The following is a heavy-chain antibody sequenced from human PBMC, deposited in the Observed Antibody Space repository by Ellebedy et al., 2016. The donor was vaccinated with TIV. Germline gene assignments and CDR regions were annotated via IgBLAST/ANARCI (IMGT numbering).Heavy chain of an antibody. CDR1: GFTFISFA. D-gene: IGHD3-22*01. V-gene: IGHV3-23*01. J-gene: IGHJ4*02. Sequence: GESLKISCAASGFTFISFAMTWVRQAPGKGLEWVSTISHTGSRTYYTDSVEGRFIISRDTSKKTLYLQMNGLRAEDTAIYYCAKGRGGGSDSSAPRYYFDYWGLGTLVTVSS. CDR3: AKGRGGGSDSSAPRYYFDY. CDR2: ISHTGSRT.